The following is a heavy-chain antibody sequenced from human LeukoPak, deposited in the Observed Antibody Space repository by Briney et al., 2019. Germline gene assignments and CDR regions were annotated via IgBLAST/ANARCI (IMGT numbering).Heavy chain of an antibody. CDR2: INWNGGST. Sequence: PGGSLRLSCAASGFTFDDYGMSWVRHAPGKGLEWVAFINWNGGSTGYADSVKGRFTISRDNAKNSLYLQMNSLRAEDTAVYYCARAPWGETYAIDYWGQGTLVTVSS. J-gene: IGHJ4*02. V-gene: IGHV3-20*04. CDR3: ARAPWGETYAIDY. D-gene: IGHD3-16*01. CDR1: GFTFDDYG.